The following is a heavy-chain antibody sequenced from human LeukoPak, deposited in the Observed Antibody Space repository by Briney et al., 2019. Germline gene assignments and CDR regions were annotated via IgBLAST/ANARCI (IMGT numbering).Heavy chain of an antibody. Sequence: GGSLRLSCAASGFTLSIYSMHWVRQDPGKGLEWEAVMSSDGSNKYYADPGKGRFTILRDNSTNTLYLQMNSLRAEDTAVYCCARGRYGSGSKRGMDVWGKGTTVTVSS. J-gene: IGHJ6*04. CDR3: ARGRYGSGSKRGMDV. CDR1: GFTLSIYS. CDR2: MSSDGSNK. V-gene: IGHV3-30*04. D-gene: IGHD3-10*01.